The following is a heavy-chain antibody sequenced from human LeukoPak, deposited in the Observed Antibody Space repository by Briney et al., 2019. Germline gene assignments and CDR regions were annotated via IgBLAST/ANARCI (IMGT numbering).Heavy chain of an antibody. CDR1: GYTFTGYY. V-gene: IGHV1-2*02. Sequence: ASVKVSCKASGYTFTGYYMHWVRQAPGKGLEWMGWINPDSGGTTYTQKFQGRATMTRDTSISTAYMELSRLTSDDTAVYYCAKDYYGSGSYVDYWGQGTLVTVSS. J-gene: IGHJ4*02. CDR3: AKDYYGSGSYVDY. CDR2: INPDSGGT. D-gene: IGHD3-10*01.